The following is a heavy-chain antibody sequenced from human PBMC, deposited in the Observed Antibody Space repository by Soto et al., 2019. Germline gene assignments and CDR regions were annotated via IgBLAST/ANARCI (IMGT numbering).Heavy chain of an antibody. CDR2: VNEDGSEK. V-gene: IGHV3-7*01. CDR1: GFTFSSYY. J-gene: IGHJ4*02. CDR3: ANWGLAGRDY. Sequence: EVQLVESGGGLVQPGGSLRLSCAASGFTFSSYYMSWVRQAQGKGLEWVANVNEDGSEKYYVDSVKGRFTVSRDNAKNSLYLQMNILRAEDTAVYYCANWGLAGRDYWGQGPLVTVS. D-gene: IGHD3-16*01.